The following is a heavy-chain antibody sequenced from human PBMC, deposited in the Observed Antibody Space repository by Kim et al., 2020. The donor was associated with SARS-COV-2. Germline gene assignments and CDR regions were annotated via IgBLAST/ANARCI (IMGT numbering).Heavy chain of an antibody. D-gene: IGHD4-17*01. CDR2: IIPIFGTA. V-gene: IGHV1-69*13. Sequence: SVKVSCKASGGTFSSYAISWVRQAPGQGLEWMGGIIPIFGTANYAQKFQGRVTITADESTSTAYMELSSLRSEDTAVYHCASPPPGDYENYYYYGMDVWGQGTTVTVSS. CDR1: GGTFSSYA. CDR3: ASPPPGDYENYYYYGMDV. J-gene: IGHJ6*02.